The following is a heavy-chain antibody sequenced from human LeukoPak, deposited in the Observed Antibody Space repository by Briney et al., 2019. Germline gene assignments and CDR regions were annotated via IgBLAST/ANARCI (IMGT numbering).Heavy chain of an antibody. CDR1: GDTFTTYY. J-gene: IGHJ5*02. CDR3: ASKDTSGWYEEA. Sequence: HGASVKVSCKASGDTFTTYYMHWVRQAPGQGLEWMGVINPSGGSATYAQRFQGRIAMTRDTSASTVYVELSSLRSEDTAVYYCASKDTSGWYEEAWGQGTLVTVSS. V-gene: IGHV1-46*01. D-gene: IGHD6-19*01. CDR2: INPSGGSA.